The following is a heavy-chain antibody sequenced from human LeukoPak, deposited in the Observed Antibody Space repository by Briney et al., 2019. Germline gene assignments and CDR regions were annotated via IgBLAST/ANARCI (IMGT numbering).Heavy chain of an antibody. CDR1: GGSFSGYY. J-gene: IGHJ6*03. V-gene: IGHV4-34*01. CDR3: ARGLTTVTTNARYYYYYYMDV. D-gene: IGHD4-11*01. Sequence: PSETLSLTCAVYGGSFSGYYWSWIRQPPGKGLEWIGEINHSGSTNYNPPLKSRVTISVDTSKNQFSLKLSSVTAADTAVYYCARGLTTVTTNARYYYYYYMDVWGKGTTVTVSS. CDR2: INHSGST.